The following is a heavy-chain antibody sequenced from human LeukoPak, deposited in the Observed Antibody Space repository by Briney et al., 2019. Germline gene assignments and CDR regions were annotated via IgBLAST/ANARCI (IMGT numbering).Heavy chain of an antibody. CDR1: GFTFSSYE. CDR2: ISSSGSTI. D-gene: IGHD5-12*01. V-gene: IGHV3-48*03. CDR3: AGVTEDPEWLRGLDY. Sequence: GGSLRLSCAASGFTFSSYEMNWVRQAPGKGLEWGSYISSSGSTIYYADSVKGRFTISRDNAKNSLYLQMNSLRAEDTAVYYCAGVTEDPEWLRGLDYWGQGTLVPVSS. J-gene: IGHJ4*02.